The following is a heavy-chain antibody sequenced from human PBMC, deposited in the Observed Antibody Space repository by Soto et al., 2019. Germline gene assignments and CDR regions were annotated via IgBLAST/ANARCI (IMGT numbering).Heavy chain of an antibody. CDR2: ISSGGTTI. D-gene: IGHD6-13*01. CDR3: ARELSSSSWYRWFDP. V-gene: IGHV3-48*01. CDR1: GFTFSNYN. J-gene: IGHJ5*02. Sequence: HPGGSLRLSCAASGFTFSNYNMNWVRQAPGKGLQWVSYISSGGTTIYYADSVRGRFTISRDNAKNSLYLQMNSLRAEDTAVYYCARELSSSSWYRWFDPWGQGTLVTVSS.